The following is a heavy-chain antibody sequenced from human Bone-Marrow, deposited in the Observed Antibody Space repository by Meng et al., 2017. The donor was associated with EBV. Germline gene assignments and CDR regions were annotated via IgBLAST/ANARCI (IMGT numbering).Heavy chain of an antibody. CDR2: IIPIFGTA. CDR3: ARDPTPGVWYFDL. J-gene: IGHJ2*01. Sequence: QGQRVQAGAGVKKPGSSVKGSCKASGGTFSSYAISWVRQAPGQGLEWMGGIIPIFGTANYAQKFQGRVTITADESTSTAYMELSSLRSEDTAVYYCARDPTPGVWYFDLWGRGTLVTVSS. CDR1: GGTFSSYA. V-gene: IGHV1-69*01. D-gene: IGHD7-27*01.